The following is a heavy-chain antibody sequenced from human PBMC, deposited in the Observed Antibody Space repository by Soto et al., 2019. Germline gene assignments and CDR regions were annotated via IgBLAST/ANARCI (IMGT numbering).Heavy chain of an antibody. CDR1: GYTFTIYA. D-gene: IGHD2-21*02. CDR2: ISAGNGNT. V-gene: IGHV1-3*01. Sequence: ASVKVSCKASGYTFTIYAMHWVRQAPGQRLEWMGWISAGNGNTKYSQKFQGRVTITRDTSASTAYMELSSLRSEDTAVYYCARQRTTVVTQAYFDHWGQGALVTVYS. CDR3: ARQRTTVVTQAYFDH. J-gene: IGHJ4*02.